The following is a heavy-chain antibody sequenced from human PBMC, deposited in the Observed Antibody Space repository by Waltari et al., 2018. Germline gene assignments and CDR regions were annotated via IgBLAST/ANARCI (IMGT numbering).Heavy chain of an antibody. V-gene: IGHV4-4*07. CDR3: ARDTVVPAAMVYFDY. J-gene: IGHJ4*02. D-gene: IGHD2-2*01. Sequence: QVQLQESGPGLVKPSETLSLTCTVSGGSISSYYWSWIRQPAGKGLEWIGRIYTSGSTNYNPSLKSRGTMSVDTSKNQFSLKLSSVTAADTAVYYCARDTVVPAAMVYFDYWGQGTLVTVSS. CDR2: IYTSGST. CDR1: GGSISSYY.